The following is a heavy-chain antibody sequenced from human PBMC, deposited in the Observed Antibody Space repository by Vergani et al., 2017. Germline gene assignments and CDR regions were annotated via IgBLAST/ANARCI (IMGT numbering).Heavy chain of an antibody. CDR1: GFTFSSYS. CDR3: ASRGYCSGGSCSTFDY. V-gene: IGHV3-21*01. J-gene: IGHJ4*02. CDR2: ISSSSSYI. Sequence: EVQLVESGGGLVKPGGSLRLSCAASGFTFSSYSMNWVRQAPGKGLEWVSSISSSSSYIYYADSVKGRFTISRDNAKNSLYLQMNSLRAEDTAVYYCASRGYCSGGSCSTFDYWGQGTLVTVSS. D-gene: IGHD2-15*01.